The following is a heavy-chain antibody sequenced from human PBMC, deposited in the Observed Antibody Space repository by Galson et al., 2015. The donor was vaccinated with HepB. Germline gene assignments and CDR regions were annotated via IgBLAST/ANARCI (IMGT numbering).Heavy chain of an antibody. J-gene: IGHJ4*02. D-gene: IGHD4-17*01. Sequence: SLRLSCAASGFTFSTYTMNWVRQALGKGLEWVSSIGITSNYIYYADSLKGRFTISRDNAKNSLYLQINSLRAEDTAVYYCAREGTVTTSHYFDYWGQGTLVTVSS. CDR2: IGITSNYI. CDR3: AREGTVTTSHYFDY. CDR1: GFTFSTYT. V-gene: IGHV3-21*01.